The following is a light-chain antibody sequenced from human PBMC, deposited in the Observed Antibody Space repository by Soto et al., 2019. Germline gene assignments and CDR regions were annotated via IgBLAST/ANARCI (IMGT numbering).Light chain of an antibody. CDR1: QSITNY. V-gene: IGKV1-39*01. J-gene: IGKJ4*01. CDR3: QQSNSSPPT. CDR2: AAS. Sequence: DIQMTQTPSSLSASVGDRFTITCRASQSITNYLNWYQHKPGQAPNLLIYAASTLQAGVPSRFRGSGSGTDFTLTISSLQPEDFATYFCQQSNSSPPTFGGGTMVDVK.